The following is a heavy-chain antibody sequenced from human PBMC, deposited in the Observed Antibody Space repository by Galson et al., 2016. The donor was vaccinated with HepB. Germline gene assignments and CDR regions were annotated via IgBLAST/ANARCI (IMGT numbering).Heavy chain of an antibody. Sequence: SETLSLTCTMSGGSFSGYYWSWARQSPGKVMEWLGDISHRGETNYNPSLETRVTMSVDSSMKQFSLNLKSLTAADTATYYCARGGNSGYGEFDYPKFYMDVWGKGATFTVSS. V-gene: IGHV4-34*01. CDR1: GGSFSGYY. J-gene: IGHJ6*03. CDR2: ISHRGET. D-gene: IGHD5-12*01. CDR3: ARGGNSGYGEFDYPKFYMDV.